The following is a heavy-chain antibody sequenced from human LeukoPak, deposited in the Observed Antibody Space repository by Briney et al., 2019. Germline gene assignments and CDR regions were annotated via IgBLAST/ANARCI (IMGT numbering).Heavy chain of an antibody. V-gene: IGHV4-39*01. CDR2: MSYSGST. CDR3: ARHENLAWWLMDFDD. D-gene: IGHD2-15*01. Sequence: PSETLSLTCTVSGGSISSSSHYWGWIRQSPGKGLEWIGSMSYSGSTYYNPSLKSRVTISVDTSKNQFSLKLSSVTAADTAVYHCARHENLAWWLMDFDDWGQVTLVTVSS. J-gene: IGHJ4*02. CDR1: GGSISSSSHY.